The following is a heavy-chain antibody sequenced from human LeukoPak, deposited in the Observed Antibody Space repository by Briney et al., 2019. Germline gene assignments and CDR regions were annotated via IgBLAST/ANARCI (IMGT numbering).Heavy chain of an antibody. V-gene: IGHV3-7*01. J-gene: IGHJ4*02. CDR3: AREGLVPYFDY. CDR2: IKRDGSEK. D-gene: IGHD6-13*01. Sequence: GGSLRLSCAASGFTFSSYWMSWVRQAPGKGLEWVANIKRDGSEKYYVDSVKGRFTISRDNAKNSLYLQMNSLRAEDTAVYYCAREGLVPYFDYWGQGTLVTVSS. CDR1: GFTFSSYW.